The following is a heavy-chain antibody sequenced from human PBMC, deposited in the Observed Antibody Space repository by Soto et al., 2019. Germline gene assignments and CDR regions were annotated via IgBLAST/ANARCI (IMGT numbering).Heavy chain of an antibody. CDR2: INPNSGGT. D-gene: IGHD5-18*01. J-gene: IGHJ6*02. CDR3: AREVDTATLQGGMDV. Sequence: QVQLVQSGAEVKKPGASVKVSCKASGYTFTGYYMHWVRQAPGQGLEWMGWINPNSGGTNYAQKCQGWVTITRDTSISTAYMELSRLRSDDTAVYYCAREVDTATLQGGMDVWGQGITVTVSS. V-gene: IGHV1-2*04. CDR1: GYTFTGYY.